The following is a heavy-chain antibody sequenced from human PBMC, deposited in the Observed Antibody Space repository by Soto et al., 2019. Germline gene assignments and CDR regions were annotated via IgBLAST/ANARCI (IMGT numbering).Heavy chain of an antibody. J-gene: IGHJ4*02. CDR2: ISWDSNSI. V-gene: IGHV3-9*01. CDR3: ARRGAAIGRGIDY. D-gene: IGHD6-13*01. CDR1: GFTIDDYA. Sequence: GGSLRLSCAASGFTIDDYAMHWVRQAPGKGLEWVSGISWDSNSIGYADSVKGRFTISRDNAKNSLYLQMNSLRAEDTAVYYCARRGAAIGRGIDYWGQGTLVTVSS.